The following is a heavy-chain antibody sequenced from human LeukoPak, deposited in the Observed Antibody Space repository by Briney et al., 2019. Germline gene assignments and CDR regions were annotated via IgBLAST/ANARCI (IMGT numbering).Heavy chain of an antibody. D-gene: IGHD7-27*01. J-gene: IGHJ4*02. Sequence: ASVKVSCKASGYTFTGYYMHWVRQAPGQGLEWMGWINPNSGGTNYAQKFQGRVTMTRNTSIRTAYMELSSLTSEDTAVYYCARDRRELGIDYWGQGTLVTVSS. CDR2: INPNSGGT. V-gene: IGHV1-2*02. CDR1: GYTFTGYY. CDR3: ARDRRELGIDY.